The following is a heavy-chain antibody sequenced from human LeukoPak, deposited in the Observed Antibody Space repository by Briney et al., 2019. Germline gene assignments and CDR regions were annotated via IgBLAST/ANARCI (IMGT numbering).Heavy chain of an antibody. CDR1: GFTFSSYA. V-gene: IGHV3-30-3*02. J-gene: IGHJ4*02. CDR2: MSSDGSRK. D-gene: IGHD4-17*01. Sequence: PGGSLGLSCAASGFTFSSYAMHWVRQAPGKGLEWVAVMSSDGSRKYYADSVKGRFTISRDNSKNTLYLQMNSLRAEDTAVYYCAKKFTGTTVISGDYFDYWGQGTLVTVSS. CDR3: AKKFTGTTVISGDYFDY.